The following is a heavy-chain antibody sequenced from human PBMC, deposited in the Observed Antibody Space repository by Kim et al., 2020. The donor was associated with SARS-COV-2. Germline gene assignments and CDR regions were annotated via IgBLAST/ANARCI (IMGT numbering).Heavy chain of an antibody. CDR2: IDPSDSYT. CDR1: GYSFTSYW. CDR3: ASGGKYGSGSYYRGLGNWFDP. Sequence: GESLKISCKGSGYSFTSYWISWVRQMPGKGLEWMGRIDPSDSYTNYSPSFQGHVTISADKSISTAYLQWSSLKASDTAMYYCASGGKYGSGSYYRGLGNWFDPWGQGTLVTVSS. D-gene: IGHD3-10*01. V-gene: IGHV5-10-1*01. J-gene: IGHJ5*02.